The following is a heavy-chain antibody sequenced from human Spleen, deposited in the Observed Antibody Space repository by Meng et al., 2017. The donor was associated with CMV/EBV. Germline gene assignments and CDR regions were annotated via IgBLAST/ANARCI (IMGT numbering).Heavy chain of an antibody. CDR1: GGSFSGYY. CDR2: INHSGST. J-gene: IGHJ5*02. CDR3: AREDILTGFIGFDP. D-gene: IGHD3-9*01. Sequence: VYGGSFSGYYWSWSRQPPGKGLEWIGEINHSGSTNYNPSLKSRVTISVDTSKNQFSLKLSSVTAADTAVYYCAREDILTGFIGFDPWGQGTLVTVSS. V-gene: IGHV4-34*01.